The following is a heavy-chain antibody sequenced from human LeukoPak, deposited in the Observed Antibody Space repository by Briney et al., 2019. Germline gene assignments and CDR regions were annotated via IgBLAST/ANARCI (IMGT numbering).Heavy chain of an antibody. CDR2: IYYSGST. V-gene: IGHV4-59*08. J-gene: IGHJ6*02. CDR3: ARLRTTVTVYYYGMDV. CDR1: GGSISSYY. D-gene: IGHD4-17*01. Sequence: SETLSLTCTVSGGSISSYYWSWIRQPPGKGLEWIGYIYYSGSTNYNPSLKSRVTISVDTSKNQFSLKLSSGTAADTAVYYCARLRTTVTVYYYGMDVWGQGTTVTVSS.